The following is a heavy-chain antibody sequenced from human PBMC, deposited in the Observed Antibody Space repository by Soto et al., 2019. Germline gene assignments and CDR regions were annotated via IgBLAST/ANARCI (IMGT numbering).Heavy chain of an antibody. Sequence: QVQLVQSGAEVKKPGASVKVSCKASGYTFTSYGISWVRQAPGQGLEWMGWINAYNGNTKNAQKLQGRVTMTTDTPTSTASMELRSLRSDDTAVYYCARAAAIGMNDYWGQGTLVTVSS. V-gene: IGHV1-18*01. CDR3: ARAAAIGMNDY. CDR2: INAYNGNT. J-gene: IGHJ4*02. CDR1: GYTFTSYG.